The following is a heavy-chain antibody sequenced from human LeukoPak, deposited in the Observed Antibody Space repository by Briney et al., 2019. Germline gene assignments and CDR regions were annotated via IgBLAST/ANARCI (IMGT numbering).Heavy chain of an antibody. Sequence: GGSLRLSCAASGFTFSSYGMHWVRQAPGKGLEWVAVISYDGSNKYYADSVKGRFTISRDNAKNSLYLQMNSLRAEDTAVYYCARVGLGFDYYYYMDVWGKGTTVTISS. D-gene: IGHD3-16*01. V-gene: IGHV3-33*05. CDR2: ISYDGSNK. CDR3: ARVGLGFDYYYYMDV. CDR1: GFTFSSYG. J-gene: IGHJ6*03.